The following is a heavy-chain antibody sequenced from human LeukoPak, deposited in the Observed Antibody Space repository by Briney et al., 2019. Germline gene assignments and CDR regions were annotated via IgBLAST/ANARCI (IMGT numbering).Heavy chain of an antibody. D-gene: IGHD5-12*01. CDR2: IYSGGIT. CDR3: AKDPGGYSYANAFDI. Sequence: GGSLRLSCAASGFTVSSNYMSWVRQAPGKGLDWVSVIYSGGITYYADSVKGRFTISRDNSKNTLYLQMNSLRDEDTAVYYCAKDPGGYSYANAFDIWGQGTMVTVSS. V-gene: IGHV3-53*01. CDR1: GFTVSSNY. J-gene: IGHJ3*02.